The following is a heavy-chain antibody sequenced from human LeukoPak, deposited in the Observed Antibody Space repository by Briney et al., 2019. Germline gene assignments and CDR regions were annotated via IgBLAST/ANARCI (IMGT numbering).Heavy chain of an antibody. D-gene: IGHD4-17*01. CDR3: ARFTTVTRGFDY. V-gene: IGHV4-39*01. J-gene: IGHJ4*02. Sequence: SETLSLTCTVSGGSISSSSYYWGWIRQPPGKGLEWIGSIYYSGSTYYNPSLKSRVTISVDTSKNQFSLKLSSVTAADTAVYYCARFTTVTRGFDYWGQGTLVTVSS. CDR2: IYYSGST. CDR1: GGSISSSSYY.